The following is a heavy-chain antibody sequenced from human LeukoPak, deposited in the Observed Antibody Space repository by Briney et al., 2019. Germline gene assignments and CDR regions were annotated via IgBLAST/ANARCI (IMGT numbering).Heavy chain of an antibody. CDR1: EFTFSSYG. D-gene: IGHD2-21*01. J-gene: IGHJ4*02. CDR2: IWYDGSNK. Sequence: PGGSLRLSCAASEFTFSSYGMHWVRQAPGKGLEWVAVIWYDGSNKYYADSVKGRFTISRDNSKNTLYLQMNSLRAEDTAVYYCARVGLAYCGGDCYSLDYWAREPWSPSPQ. V-gene: IGHV3-33*01. CDR3: ARVGLAYCGGDCYSLDY.